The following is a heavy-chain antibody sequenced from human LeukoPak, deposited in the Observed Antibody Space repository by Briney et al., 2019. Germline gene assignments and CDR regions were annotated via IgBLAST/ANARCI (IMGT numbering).Heavy chain of an antibody. Sequence: GGSLRLSCVASGFSFNTYAIHWVRQAPGKGLEWVALISYNGGRKEYAESVKGRFTISRDNAKNSLYLQMNGLRAEDTAVYYCARSVDDYGDYEIDYWGQGTLVTVSS. CDR1: GFSFNTYA. CDR3: ARSVDDYGDYEIDY. D-gene: IGHD4-17*01. CDR2: ISYNGGRK. V-gene: IGHV3-30*03. J-gene: IGHJ4*02.